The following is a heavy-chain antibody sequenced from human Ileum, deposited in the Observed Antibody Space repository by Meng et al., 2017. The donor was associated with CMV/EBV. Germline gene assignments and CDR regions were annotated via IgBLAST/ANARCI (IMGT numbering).Heavy chain of an antibody. CDR2: IYPGDSDT. CDR3: ASGYGYVTGPGDGMDV. D-gene: IGHD5-18*01. V-gene: IGHV5-51*01. J-gene: IGHJ6*02. Sequence: KVSCKGSGYSFTSYWIGWVRQMPGKGLEWMGIIYPGDSDTRYSPSFQGQVTISADKSISTAYLQWSSLKASDTTMYYCASGYGYVTGPGDGMDVWGQGTTVTVSS. CDR1: GYSFTSYW.